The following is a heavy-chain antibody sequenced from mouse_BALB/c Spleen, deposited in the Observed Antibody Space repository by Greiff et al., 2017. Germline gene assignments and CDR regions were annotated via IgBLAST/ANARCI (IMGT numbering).Heavy chain of an antibody. J-gene: IGHJ4*01. Sequence: EVQGVESGGGLVQPGGSMKLSCVASGFTFSNYWMNWVRQSPEKGLEWVAEIRLKSNNYATHYAESVKGRFTISRDDSKSSVYLQMNNLRAEDTGIYYCTSRGQLGRRLYYYAMDYWGQGTSVTVSS. CDR2: IRLKSNNYAT. D-gene: IGHD3-2*01. V-gene: IGHV6-6*02. CDR3: TSRGQLGRRLYYYAMDY. CDR1: GFTFSNYW.